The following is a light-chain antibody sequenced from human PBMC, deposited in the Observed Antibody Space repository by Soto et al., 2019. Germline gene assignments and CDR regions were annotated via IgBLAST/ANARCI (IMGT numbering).Light chain of an antibody. CDR1: QDITHF. Sequence: DIHMSQSPSSLFASVGDRVTITCQASQDITHFLNWYQQKPGKDPQLLIYHASNLQTWVPSKFSGSGSGTYFSLTSSTCQPEEVATDYCFQCDSLPDTFGQGTKVEI. J-gene: IGKJ2*01. CDR3: FQCDSLPDT. CDR2: HAS. V-gene: IGKV1-33*01.